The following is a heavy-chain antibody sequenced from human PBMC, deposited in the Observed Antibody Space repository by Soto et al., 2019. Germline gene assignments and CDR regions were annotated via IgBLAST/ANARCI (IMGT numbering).Heavy chain of an antibody. CDR1: GVSISSSSYY. V-gene: IGHV4-39*01. J-gene: IGHJ3*02. Sequence: SQTLSLTCTVSGVSISSSSYYWGWIRQPPGKGLEWIGSIYYSGSTYYNPSLKSRVTISVDTSKNQFSLKLSSVTAADTAVYYCASHRGIAVAGRGAFDIWGQGTMVTVSS. CDR3: ASHRGIAVAGRGAFDI. D-gene: IGHD6-19*01. CDR2: IYYSGST.